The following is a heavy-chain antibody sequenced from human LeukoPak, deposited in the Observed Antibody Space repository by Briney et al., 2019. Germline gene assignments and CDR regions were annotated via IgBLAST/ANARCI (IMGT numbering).Heavy chain of an antibody. CDR1: GFTFSSYW. Sequence: GGSLRLSCAASGFTFSSYWMHWVRQVPGKGLVWVSRINSDGTTTIYADSVKGRFTISRDNAKNSLYLQMNSLRVEDTAVYYCVRDHQLRDPGCWGQGTLVTVSS. CDR3: VRDHQLRDPGC. V-gene: IGHV3-74*01. D-gene: IGHD5-24*01. J-gene: IGHJ4*02. CDR2: INSDGTTT.